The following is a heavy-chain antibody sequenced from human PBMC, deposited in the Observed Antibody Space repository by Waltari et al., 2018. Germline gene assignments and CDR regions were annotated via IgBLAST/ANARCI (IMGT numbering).Heavy chain of an antibody. Sequence: QVQLHQWCAGLLKPSETLSLTCAVPGQPFSGYFWSWIRQPPGKGLEWLGAIHYDGSTNYKPSLKSRLSLSVDTTKKHFSLRLTSVTAADTGMYFCARYGEVPPNYFFDFWGQGIRVTVSS. J-gene: IGHJ4*01. CDR3: ARYGEVPPNYFFDF. D-gene: IGHD2-21*01. V-gene: IGHV4-34*01. CDR2: IHYDGST. CDR1: GQPFSGYF.